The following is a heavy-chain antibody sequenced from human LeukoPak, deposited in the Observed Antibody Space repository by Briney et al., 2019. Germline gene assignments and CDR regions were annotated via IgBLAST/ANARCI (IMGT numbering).Heavy chain of an antibody. CDR1: GGTFSSYA. J-gene: IGHJ5*02. V-gene: IGHV1-69*04. CDR2: IIPILGIA. D-gene: IGHD4-11*01. Sequence: SVKVSCKASGGTFSSYAISWVRQAPGQGLEWMGRIIPILGIANYAQKFQGRVTITADKSTSTAYMELSSLRSEDTAVYYRAMIPYSSNWFDPWGQGTLVTVSS. CDR3: AMIPYSSNWFDP.